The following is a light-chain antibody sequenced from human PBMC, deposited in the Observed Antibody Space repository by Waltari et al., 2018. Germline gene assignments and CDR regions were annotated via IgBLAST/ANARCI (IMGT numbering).Light chain of an antibody. V-gene: IGLV3-1*01. Sequence: SYELTQPPSVSVSPGQTASISCSGDNLGDQYASWYQQKPGQSPVLVIYRETMRPSGIPERFSGSNSGNTATLTISATQPLDEADYFCQAGDGSTVVFGGGTKLTVL. CDR2: RET. CDR1: NLGDQY. CDR3: QAGDGSTVV. J-gene: IGLJ2*01.